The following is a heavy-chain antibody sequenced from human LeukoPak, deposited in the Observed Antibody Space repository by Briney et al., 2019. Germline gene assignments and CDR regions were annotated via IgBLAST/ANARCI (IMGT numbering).Heavy chain of an antibody. J-gene: IGHJ4*02. Sequence: GESLKISCKGSEYSFTSYWIAWVRQMPGKGLEWMGIIYPGDSGIRYSPSFQGQVTISADKSISTAYLQWSSLKASDTAMYYCARRIGLYGDFDYFDYWGQGTLVAVSS. V-gene: IGHV5-51*01. D-gene: IGHD4-17*01. CDR2: IYPGDSGI. CDR1: EYSFTSYW. CDR3: ARRIGLYGDFDYFDY.